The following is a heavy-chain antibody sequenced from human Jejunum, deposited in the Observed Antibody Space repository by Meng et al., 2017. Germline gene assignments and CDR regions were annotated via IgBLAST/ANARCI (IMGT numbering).Heavy chain of an antibody. CDR3: ARGNYFSSHDY. V-gene: IGHV4-30-4*01. D-gene: IGHD4-11*01. J-gene: IGHJ4*02. Sequence: QVQLQQSGPGLVKPSQTLSLTFTVSGCSITSNDYYCSWIRQPPGKGLEWIGFIQYSGTTYYSPSLKSRVTISTDTSQKQCSLEVSSVTAADSAVYYCARGNYFSSHDYWGQGTLVTVSS. CDR1: GCSITSNDYY. CDR2: IQYSGTT.